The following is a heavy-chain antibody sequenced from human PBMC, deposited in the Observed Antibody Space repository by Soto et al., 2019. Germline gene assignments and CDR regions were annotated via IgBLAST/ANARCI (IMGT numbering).Heavy chain of an antibody. CDR2: ISGSGGST. J-gene: IGHJ4*02. D-gene: IGHD4-4*01. CDR1: GFTFSSYA. CDR3: AKDRGDYSNYGDYFDY. V-gene: IGHV3-23*01. Sequence: EVQLLESGGGLVQPGGSLRLSCAASGFTFSSYAMSWVRRAPGKGLEWVSAISGSGGSTYYADSVKGRFTISRDNSKNTLYLQMNSLRAEDTAVYYCAKDRGDYSNYGDYFDYWGQGTLVTVSS.